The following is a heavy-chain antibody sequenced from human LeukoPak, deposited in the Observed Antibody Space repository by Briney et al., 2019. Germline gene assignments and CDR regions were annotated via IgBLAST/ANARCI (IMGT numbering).Heavy chain of an antibody. Sequence: ASVKVSCKASGYTFTSYDINWVRQATGQGLGWMGWMNPNSGNTGYAQKFQGRVTMTRNTSISTAYMELSRLRSDDTAVYYCARDLTGYYDFWSGYQTGWFDPWGQGTLVTVSS. CDR2: MNPNSGNT. V-gene: IGHV1-8*01. J-gene: IGHJ5*02. D-gene: IGHD3-3*01. CDR1: GYTFTSYD. CDR3: ARDLTGYYDFWSGYQTGWFDP.